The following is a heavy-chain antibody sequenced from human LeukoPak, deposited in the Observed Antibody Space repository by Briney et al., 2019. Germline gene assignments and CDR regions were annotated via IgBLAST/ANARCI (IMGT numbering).Heavy chain of an antibody. J-gene: IGHJ4*02. CDR3: AKDRGDNSFDY. CDR2: IRNDGNNK. V-gene: IGHV3-30*02. D-gene: IGHD1-1*01. CDR1: GFTFSNYG. Sequence: GGSLRLSCAASGFTFSNYGIHWVRQAPGKGLEWVAFIRNDGNNKYYADSVKGRFTISRDNSKNTLYLQMNNLRAEDTAVYYCAKDRGDNSFDYWGQGTLVTVSS.